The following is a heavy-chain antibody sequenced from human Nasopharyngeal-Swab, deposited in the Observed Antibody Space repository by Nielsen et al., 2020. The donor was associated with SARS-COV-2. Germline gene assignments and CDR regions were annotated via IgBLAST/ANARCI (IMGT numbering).Heavy chain of an antibody. V-gene: IGHV4-39*07. CDR1: GGSISSSSYY. D-gene: IGHD4/OR15-4a*01. Sequence: SETLSLTCTVSGGSISSSSYYWGWIRQPPGKGLEWIGSIYYSGSTYYNPSLKSRVTISVDTSTNQFSLKLSSVTAADTAVYYCARGGAVPTAWYFDLWGRGTLVTVSS. CDR3: ARGGAVPTAWYFDL. CDR2: IYYSGST. J-gene: IGHJ2*01.